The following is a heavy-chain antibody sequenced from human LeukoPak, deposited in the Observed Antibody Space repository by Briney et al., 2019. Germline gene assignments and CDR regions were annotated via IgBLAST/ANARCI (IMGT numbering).Heavy chain of an antibody. CDR2: ISGSGSST. J-gene: IGHJ3*02. D-gene: IGHD2-15*01. CDR3: AKDLRGTYSKGDGFDI. V-gene: IGHV3-23*01. CDR1: GYTFNNYA. Sequence: GGSLTLSCAASGYTFNNYAMSWARHSPGEGLVWVSSISGSGSSTYYADSVNGRFTISRDNSKNTLYLQMNSLRAEDTAVYYCAKDLRGTYSKGDGFDIWGQGTMVTVSS.